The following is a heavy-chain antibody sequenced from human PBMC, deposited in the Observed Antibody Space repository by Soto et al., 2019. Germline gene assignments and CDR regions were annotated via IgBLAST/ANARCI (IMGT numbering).Heavy chain of an antibody. CDR2: ISSSSSTI. D-gene: IGHD2-2*01. Sequence: GGSLRLSCAASGFTFSSYSMNWVRQAPGKGLEWVSYISSSSSTIYYADSVKGRFTISRDNAKNSLYLQMNSLRDEDTAVYYCAREDQLLSDYGMDVWGQRTTVTVS. CDR1: GFTFSSYS. CDR3: AREDQLLSDYGMDV. V-gene: IGHV3-48*02. J-gene: IGHJ6*02.